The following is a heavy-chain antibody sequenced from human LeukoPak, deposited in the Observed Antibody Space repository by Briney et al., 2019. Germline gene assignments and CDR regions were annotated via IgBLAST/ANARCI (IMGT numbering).Heavy chain of an antibody. CDR2: INPNSGGT. D-gene: IGHD5-12*01. J-gene: IGHJ3*02. CDR3: ARAKLRYSGYVDAFDI. V-gene: IGHV1-2*02. CDR1: GYTFTGYY. Sequence: PVASVKVSCKASGYTFTGYYMHWVRQAPGQGLEWMGWINPNSGGTNYAQKFQGRVTMTRDTSISTAYMELSRLRSDDTAVYYCARAKLRYSGYVDAFDIWGQGTMVTVSS.